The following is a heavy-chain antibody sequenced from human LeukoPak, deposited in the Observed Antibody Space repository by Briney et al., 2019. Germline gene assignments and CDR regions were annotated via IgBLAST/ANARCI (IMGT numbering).Heavy chain of an antibody. D-gene: IGHD3-3*01. J-gene: IGHJ4*02. Sequence: ASVKVSCKASGYTFTDYYMHWVRQAPGQGLEWMGWINPNSGGTNYAQRFQGRVTMTRDTSISTAYMELSRLTSDDTAVYYCARASAIFGVVPAGYWGQGTLVTVSS. CDR2: INPNSGGT. CDR1: GYTFTDYY. CDR3: ARASAIFGVVPAGY. V-gene: IGHV1-2*02.